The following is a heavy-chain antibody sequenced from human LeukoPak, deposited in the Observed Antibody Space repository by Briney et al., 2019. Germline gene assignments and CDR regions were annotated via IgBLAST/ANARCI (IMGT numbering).Heavy chain of an antibody. CDR1: GDSISSFY. Sequence: PSETLSLTCTVSGDSISSFYWSWIRQPPGKGLEWIAYVYYSGSTNYNPSLESRVTISVDTSKNQFSLKLSSVTAADTAVYYCARTIEKTGEYSFDYWGQGTLVTVSS. CDR3: ARTIEKTGEYSFDY. J-gene: IGHJ4*02. V-gene: IGHV4-59*08. D-gene: IGHD7-27*01. CDR2: VYYSGST.